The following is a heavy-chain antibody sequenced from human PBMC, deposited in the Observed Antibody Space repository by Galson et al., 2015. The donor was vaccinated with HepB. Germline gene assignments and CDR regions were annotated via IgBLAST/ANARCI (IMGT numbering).Heavy chain of an antibody. V-gene: IGHV4-39*01. D-gene: IGHD6-19*01. CDR1: GGSISSSSYY. CDR3: ARRGQWLGHYYFDY. J-gene: IGHJ4*02. Sequence: ETLSLTCTVSGGSISSSSYYWGWIRQPPGKGLEWIGSIYYSGSTHYNPSLKSRVTVSVDTSKNQFSLKLSSVTAADTAVYYCARRGQWLGHYYFDYWDQGTLVTVSS. CDR2: IYYSGST.